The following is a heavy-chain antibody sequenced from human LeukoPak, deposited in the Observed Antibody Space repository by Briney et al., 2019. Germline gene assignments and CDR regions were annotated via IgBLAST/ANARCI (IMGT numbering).Heavy chain of an antibody. Sequence: GRSLRLSCAASGFTFSSYGMHWVRQAPGKGLEWVAVIWYDGSNKYYADSVKGRFTISRDNSKNTLYLQMNSLRAEDTAVYYCARAVGVGRGTYFDLWGRGTLVTVSS. D-gene: IGHD1-1*01. V-gene: IGHV3-33*01. CDR3: ARAVGVGRGTYFDL. CDR2: IWYDGSNK. J-gene: IGHJ2*01. CDR1: GFTFSSYG.